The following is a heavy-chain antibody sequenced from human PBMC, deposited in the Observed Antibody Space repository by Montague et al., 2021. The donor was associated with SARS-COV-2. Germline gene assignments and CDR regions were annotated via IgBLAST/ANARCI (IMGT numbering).Heavy chain of an antibody. CDR3: ARGVTYYDILTGYYKGNYYYGMDV. V-gene: IGHV4-34*01. D-gene: IGHD3-9*01. Sequence: SETLSLTCAVYGGSFSGFYWSWIRQHPGKGLEWIGEMNHSGSTNYNTSLKSRVTISVDTSKNQFSLKLSSVTAADTAVYYCARGVTYYDILTGYYKGNYYYGMDVWGQGTTVTVSS. J-gene: IGHJ6*02. CDR2: MNHSGST. CDR1: GGSFSGFY.